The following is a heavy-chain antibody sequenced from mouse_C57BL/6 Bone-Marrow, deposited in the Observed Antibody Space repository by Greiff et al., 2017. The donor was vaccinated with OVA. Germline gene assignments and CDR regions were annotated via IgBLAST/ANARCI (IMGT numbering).Heavy chain of an antibody. CDR1: GYTFTDYY. D-gene: IGHD2-5*01. CDR2: IYPGSGNT. J-gene: IGHJ1*03. Sequence: QVQLQESGAELVRPGASVKLSCKASGYTFTDYYINWVKQRPGQGLEWIARIYPGSGNTYYNEKFKGKATLTAEKSSSTAYMQLSSLTSEDSAVYFCAKVYSNYSYWYFDVWGTGTTVTVSS. V-gene: IGHV1-76*01. CDR3: AKVYSNYSYWYFDV.